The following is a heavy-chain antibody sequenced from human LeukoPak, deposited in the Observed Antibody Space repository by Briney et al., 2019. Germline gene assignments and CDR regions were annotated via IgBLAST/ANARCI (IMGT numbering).Heavy chain of an antibody. D-gene: IGHD3-22*01. CDR2: IYHSGST. CDR3: ARGNAYYYDSSGPHFDY. CDR1: GGSISSGGYS. J-gene: IGHJ4*02. V-gene: IGHV4-30-2*01. Sequence: TLSLTCAVSGGSISSGGYSWSWIRQPPGKGLERIGYIYHSGSTYYNPSLKSRVTISVDRSKNQFSLKLSSVTAADTAVYYCARGNAYYYDSSGPHFDYWGQGTLVTVSS.